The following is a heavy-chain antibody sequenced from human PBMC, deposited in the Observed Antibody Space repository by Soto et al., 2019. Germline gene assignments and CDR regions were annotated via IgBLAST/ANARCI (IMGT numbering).Heavy chain of an antibody. CDR2: IKQDGSEK. Sequence: GGSLRLSCAASGFTFSSYWMSWVRQAPGKGLEWVANIKQDGSEKYYVDSVKGRFTISRDNAKNSLYLQMNSLRAEDTAVYYCARVGYDFWSGPSGMDVWAQGTTVTVSS. D-gene: IGHD3-3*01. CDR1: GFTFSSYW. J-gene: IGHJ6*02. V-gene: IGHV3-7*01. CDR3: ARVGYDFWSGPSGMDV.